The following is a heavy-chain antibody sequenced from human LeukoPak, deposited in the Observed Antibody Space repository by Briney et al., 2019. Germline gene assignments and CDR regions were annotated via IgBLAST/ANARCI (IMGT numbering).Heavy chain of an antibody. J-gene: IGHJ4*02. CDR2: IKQDGSEK. CDR3: ARGILTCVDYFDY. Sequence: PGGSLRLSCAASGFSFSSYWMTWVRQAPGKGLEWVANIKQDGSEKYYVDSVKGRFTISRDNAKNSMYLQMNSLRDEDTAVYYCARGILTCVDYFDYWGQGTLVTVSS. V-gene: IGHV3-7*01. D-gene: IGHD3-9*01. CDR1: GFSFSSYW.